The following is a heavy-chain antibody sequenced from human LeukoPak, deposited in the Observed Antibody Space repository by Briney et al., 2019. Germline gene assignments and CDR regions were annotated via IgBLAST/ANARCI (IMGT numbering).Heavy chain of an antibody. Sequence: GGAVKDSCMASRYTFTRYDINWVRPAPGQGVEWMGWMNPNSGDTDYAQKFQGSVSLTRDNSKTTAYMELSNVTSEDTAVYYCARSYRGGYWGDYWGQGTLVTVSS. CDR1: RYTFTRYD. J-gene: IGHJ4*02. CDR2: MNPNSGDT. D-gene: IGHD5-24*01. V-gene: IGHV1-8*01. CDR3: ARSYRGGYWGDY.